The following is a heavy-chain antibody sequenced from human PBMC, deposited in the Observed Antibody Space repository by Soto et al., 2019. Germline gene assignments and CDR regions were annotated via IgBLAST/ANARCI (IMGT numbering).Heavy chain of an antibody. V-gene: IGHV3-73*02. CDR1: GFTFSGSA. CDR3: IMVAETYYYYGMDV. CDR2: IRSKANSYAT. J-gene: IGHJ6*02. Sequence: EVQLVESGGGLVQPGGSPKLSCAASGFTFSGSAMHWVRQASGKGLEWVGRIRSKANSYATAYAASVKGRFTISRDDSKNTAYLQMNSLKTEDTAVYYCIMVAETYYYYGMDVWGQGTTVTVSS. D-gene: IGHD2-8*01.